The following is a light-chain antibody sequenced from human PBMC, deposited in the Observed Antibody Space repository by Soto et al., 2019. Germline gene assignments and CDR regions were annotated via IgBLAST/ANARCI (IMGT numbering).Light chain of an antibody. CDR1: ESVSSSY. J-gene: IGKJ5*01. Sequence: NVLTQSAGTLSFSPGERATLSCRASESVSSSYLAWYQQKPGQAPRLLIYGASSRATGIPDRFSGSGSGTDFTLTISRLEPEDFAMYYCQQYGSSPPVTFGQGTRLEIK. CDR3: QQYGSSPPVT. V-gene: IGKV3-20*01. CDR2: GAS.